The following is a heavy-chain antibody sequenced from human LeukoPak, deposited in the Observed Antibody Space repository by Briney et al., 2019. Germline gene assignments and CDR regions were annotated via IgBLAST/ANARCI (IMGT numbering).Heavy chain of an antibody. CDR2: INGDGSST. CDR1: RFTFSSYW. CDR3: ARGYSSSYRIDY. J-gene: IGHJ4*02. D-gene: IGHD6-6*01. Sequence: GRSLRLSCAASRFTFSSYWMHWVRQAPGKGLVWVSRINGDGSSTSYADSVKGRFTISRDNAKNTLYLQMNSLRAEDTAVYYCARGYSSSYRIDYWGQGTLVTVSS. V-gene: IGHV3-74*01.